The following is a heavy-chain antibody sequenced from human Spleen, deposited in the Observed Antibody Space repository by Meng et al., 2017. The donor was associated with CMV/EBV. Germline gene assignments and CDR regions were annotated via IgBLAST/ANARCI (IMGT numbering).Heavy chain of an antibody. V-gene: IGHV3-23*04. J-gene: IGHJ5*02. Sequence: VQRVESGGGVVKPGGSLRLSCAVSGFTFSDYYMSWIRQAPGKGLEWVSAISGSGGSTYYADSVKGRFTISRDNSKNMLYLQMNSLRAEDTAVYYCAKQSPHTAMVPGGQGTLVTVSS. D-gene: IGHD5-18*01. CDR2: ISGSGGST. CDR1: GFTFSDYY. CDR3: AKQSPHTAMVP.